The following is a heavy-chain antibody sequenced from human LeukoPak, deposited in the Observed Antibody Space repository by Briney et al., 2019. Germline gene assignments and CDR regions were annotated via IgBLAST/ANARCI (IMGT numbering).Heavy chain of an antibody. CDR1: GGSISSYF. CDR2: IYYSGST. V-gene: IGHV4-59*08. D-gene: IGHD6-13*01. J-gene: IGHJ4*02. Sequence: PSETLSLTSTVSGGSISSYFWSWIRQPPGKGLEWIGYIYYSGSTNYNPSLKSRVTISVNTSNNHFSLIRSYVATADTAVYYCARHELAAAPFDYWGQGTLVTVSS. CDR3: ARHELAAAPFDY.